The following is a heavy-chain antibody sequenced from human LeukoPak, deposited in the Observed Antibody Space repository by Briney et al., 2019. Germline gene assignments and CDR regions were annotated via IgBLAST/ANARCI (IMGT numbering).Heavy chain of an antibody. CDR2: IYYSGTT. D-gene: IGHD3-3*01. V-gene: IGHV4-59*01. CDR1: GGSISSYY. J-gene: IGHJ4*02. CDR3: ARDVFWRGSDY. Sequence: SETLSLTSTVSGGSISSYYWSWIRQPPGKGLEWIGYIYYSGTTNYNPSLKSRVTISVDTSKNQISLKLTSVTAADTAVYYCARDVFWRGSDYWGQGTLVTVSS.